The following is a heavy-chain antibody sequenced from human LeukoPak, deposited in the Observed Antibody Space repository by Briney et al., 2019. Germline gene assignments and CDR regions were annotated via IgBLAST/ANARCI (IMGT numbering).Heavy chain of an antibody. CDR1: GYSFTGYY. V-gene: IGHV1-2*06. Sequence: ASVKVSCKXSGYSFTGYYIHWVRQSPGQGPEWMGRIDPNSGGTNSAQKFQARVTLTRDTSIATVYMELSSLRSNDTAVYYCARDQDRTTTWYLYMNYWGQGTLVTVSS. D-gene: IGHD3/OR15-3a*01. J-gene: IGHJ4*02. CDR2: IDPNSGGT. CDR3: ARDQDRTTTWYLYMNY.